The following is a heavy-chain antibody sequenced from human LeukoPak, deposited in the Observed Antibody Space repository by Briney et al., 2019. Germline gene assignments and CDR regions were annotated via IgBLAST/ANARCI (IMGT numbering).Heavy chain of an antibody. J-gene: IGHJ4*02. Sequence: GGSLRLSCAASGFTFSSYWMSWVRQAPGKGLEWVANMNQDGSEKYYVDSVKGRFTISRDNAKNSLYLQMNNLRAEDTAVYYCARGGELLRPADYWGQGTLVTGSS. CDR2: MNQDGSEK. CDR3: ARGGELLRPADY. CDR1: GFTFSSYW. D-gene: IGHD1-26*01. V-gene: IGHV3-7*01.